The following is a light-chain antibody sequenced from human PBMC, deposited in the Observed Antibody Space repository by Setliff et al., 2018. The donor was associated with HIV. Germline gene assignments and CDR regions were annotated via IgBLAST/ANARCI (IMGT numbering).Light chain of an antibody. Sequence: QPVLTQPASVSGSPGQSITISCTGTSNEVGGYNYVAWYQEHPGKAPKLMIYDVSNRPSGVSNRFSGSKSSSTASLTISGLLAEDESDYYCSSYTGSGTFVFGGGTKVTVL. V-gene: IGLV2-14*03. CDR1: SNEVGGYNY. J-gene: IGLJ1*01. CDR3: SSYTGSGTFV. CDR2: DVS.